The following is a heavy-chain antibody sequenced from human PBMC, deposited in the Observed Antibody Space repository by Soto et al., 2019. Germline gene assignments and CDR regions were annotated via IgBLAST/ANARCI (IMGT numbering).Heavy chain of an antibody. Sequence: EVQLVESGGGLVQPGGSLRLSCAASGFTVSSNYMSWVRQAPGKGLEWVSVIYSGGSTYYADSVKGRFTISRDNSKNTLYLQMNSLRAEDTAVYYCAFFETPGGSGSYYLFDYWGQGTLVTVSS. CDR3: AFFETPGGSGSYYLFDY. CDR1: GFTVSSNY. V-gene: IGHV3-66*01. J-gene: IGHJ4*02. D-gene: IGHD3-10*01. CDR2: IYSGGST.